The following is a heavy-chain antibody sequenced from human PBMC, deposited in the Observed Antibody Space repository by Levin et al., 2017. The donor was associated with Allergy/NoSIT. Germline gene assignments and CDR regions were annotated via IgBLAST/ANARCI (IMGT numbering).Heavy chain of an antibody. CDR1: GFTFSSYA. CDR2: ISYDGSNK. Sequence: GGSLRLSCAASGFTFSSYAMHWVRQAPGKGLEWVAVISYDGSNKYYADSVKGRFTISRDNSKNTLYQQMNSLRAEDTAVYYCARDSGDSSSWYYRYYYYGMDVWGQGTTVTVSS. V-gene: IGHV3-30-3*01. D-gene: IGHD6-13*01. CDR3: ARDSGDSSSWYYRYYYYGMDV. J-gene: IGHJ6*02.